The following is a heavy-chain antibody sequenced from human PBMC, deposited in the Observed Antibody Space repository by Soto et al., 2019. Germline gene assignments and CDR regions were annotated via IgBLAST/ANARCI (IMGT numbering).Heavy chain of an antibody. Sequence: SVKVSCKASGGTFXXSAISWVQHVAVQVLEWMGGISPIFGTANYAQKFQGRVTITADKSTSTAYMELSSLRSEDTAVYYCARGEFVVPAATITFYYYGMDVWGQGTTVTVS. CDR2: ISPIFGTA. D-gene: IGHD2-2*01. CDR1: GGTFXXSA. J-gene: IGHJ6*02. CDR3: ARGEFVVPAATITFYYYGMDV. V-gene: IGHV1-69*06.